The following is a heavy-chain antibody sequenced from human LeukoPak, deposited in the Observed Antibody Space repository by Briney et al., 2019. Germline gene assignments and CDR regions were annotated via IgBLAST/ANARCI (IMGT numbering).Heavy chain of an antibody. V-gene: IGHV3-33*01. CDR3: ARDLSHQYSGMDL. Sequence: ARSLRLSCAASGFTFSNSGMHWVRQAPGQGLEWGANIWFDGRHEKYADSVKGRLTISRDNSQQTLYLQMNSLRAEDTAVYYCARDLSHQYSGMDLWGQGTSVTVSS. CDR2: IWFDGRHE. D-gene: IGHD3-10*01. CDR1: GFTFSNSG. J-gene: IGHJ6*02.